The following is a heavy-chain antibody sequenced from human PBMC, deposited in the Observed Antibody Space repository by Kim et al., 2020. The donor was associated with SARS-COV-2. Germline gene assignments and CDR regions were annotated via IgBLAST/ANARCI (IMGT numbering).Heavy chain of an antibody. J-gene: IGHJ3*02. V-gene: IGHV3-48*02. D-gene: IGHD1-20*01. CDR3: ARKYITGTPKCASEI. Sequence: DSVKGRVTISRDNAKNSLYLQMNSLRDEDTAVYYCARKYITGTPKCASEIWGQGTMVTVSP.